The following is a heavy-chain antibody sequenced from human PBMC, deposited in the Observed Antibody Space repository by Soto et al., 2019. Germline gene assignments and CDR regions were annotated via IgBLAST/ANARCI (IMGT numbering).Heavy chain of an antibody. V-gene: IGHV1-46*01. CDR3: ARPLAYCGGDCWGSFDY. D-gene: IGHD2-21*02. CDR2: INPSGGST. Sequence: GASVKVSCKASGYTFTSYYMHWVRQAPGQGLEWMGIINPSGGSTSYAQKFQGRATMTRDTSTSTVYMELSSLRSEDTAVYYCARPLAYCGGDCWGSFDYWGQGTLVTVSS. CDR1: GYTFTSYY. J-gene: IGHJ4*02.